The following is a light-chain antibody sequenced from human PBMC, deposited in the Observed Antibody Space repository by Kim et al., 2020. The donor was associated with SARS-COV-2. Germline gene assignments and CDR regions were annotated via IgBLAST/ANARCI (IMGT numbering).Light chain of an antibody. CDR2: HNT. CDR1: SSNIGAGYD. V-gene: IGLV1-40*01. CDR3: HSYDSSLSGWV. J-gene: IGLJ3*02. Sequence: QSVLTQPPSVSGAPGQRVTFSCTGSSSNIGAGYDVHWYQQLPGTAPKLLIYHNTNRPSGVPDRFSGSKSGTSASLAITGLQTEDEADYYCHSYDSSLSGWVFGGGTQLTVL.